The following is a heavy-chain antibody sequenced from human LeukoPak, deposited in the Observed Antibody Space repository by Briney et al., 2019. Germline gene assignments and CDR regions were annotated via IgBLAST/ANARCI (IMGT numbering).Heavy chain of an antibody. V-gene: IGHV3-21*01. D-gene: IGHD3-3*01. Sequence: PGGSLRLSCAASGFTVSSNYMNWVRQAPGKGLEWVSSISSSSSYIYYADSVKGRFTISRDNAKNSLYLQMNSLRAEDTAVYYCGIRFPSRIWGQGTLVTVSS. J-gene: IGHJ4*02. CDR2: ISSSSSYI. CDR1: GFTVSSNY. CDR3: GIRFPSRI.